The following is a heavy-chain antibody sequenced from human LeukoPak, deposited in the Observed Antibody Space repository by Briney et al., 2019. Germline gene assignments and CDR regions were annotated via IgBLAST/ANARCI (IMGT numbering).Heavy chain of an antibody. D-gene: IGHD5-24*01. CDR2: ISGSGGST. Sequence: GGSLRLSCSASGFSFGSHAMNWVRQAPGKGLDWVSSISGSGGSTYYADSVKGRFTISRDNSKNTLYLQMNSLRADDTAVYYCARDSEGDGYNFDTWGRGTLVTVSS. CDR3: ARDSEGDGYNFDT. CDR1: GFSFGSHA. V-gene: IGHV3-23*01. J-gene: IGHJ5*02.